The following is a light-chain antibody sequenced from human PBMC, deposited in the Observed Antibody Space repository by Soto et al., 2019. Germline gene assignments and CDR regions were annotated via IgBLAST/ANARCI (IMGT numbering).Light chain of an antibody. CDR1: QSISSY. J-gene: IGKJ1*01. Sequence: DIQMTQSPSSLSASVGDRVTITCRASQSISSYLIWYQQKPGKAPKLLIYAASSLQSGVPSRFSGSGSGTDFTLTISTLQPEDFATYYCQQSYSTPVGFGQGTKVEIK. CDR3: QQSYSTPVG. CDR2: AAS. V-gene: IGKV1-39*01.